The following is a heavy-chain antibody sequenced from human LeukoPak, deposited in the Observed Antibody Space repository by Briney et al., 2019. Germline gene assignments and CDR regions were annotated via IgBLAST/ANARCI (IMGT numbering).Heavy chain of an antibody. Sequence: GGSLRLSCAVSGFTFGSYWMNWVRQAPGKGLEWVSAISGSGGSTYYADSVKGRFTISRDNSKNTLYLQMNSLRAEDTAVYYCAKDPSGSYADESDYWGQGTLVTVSS. CDR1: GFTFGSYW. CDR2: ISGSGGST. V-gene: IGHV3-23*01. D-gene: IGHD1-26*01. J-gene: IGHJ4*02. CDR3: AKDPSGSYADESDY.